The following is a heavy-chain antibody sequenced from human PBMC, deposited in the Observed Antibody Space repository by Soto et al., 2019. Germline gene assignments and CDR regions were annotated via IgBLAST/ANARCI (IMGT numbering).Heavy chain of an antibody. V-gene: IGHV4-39*01. J-gene: IGHJ6*02. Sequence: SETLSLTCTVSGGSISSSSYYWGWIRQPPGQGLEWIGSIYYSGSTYYSPSLKSRVTISVDTSKNQFSLKLSSVTAADTAVYYCASHYYYYYYGMDVWGQGTTVTVSS. CDR3: ASHYYYYYYGMDV. CDR2: IYYSGST. CDR1: GGSISSSSYY.